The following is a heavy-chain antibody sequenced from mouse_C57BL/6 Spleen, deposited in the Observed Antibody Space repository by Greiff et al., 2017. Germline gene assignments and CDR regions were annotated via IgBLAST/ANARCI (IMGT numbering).Heavy chain of an antibody. CDR2: INPSTGGT. D-gene: IGHD4-1*01. Sequence: VQLQQSGPELVKPGASVKISCKASGYSFTGYYMNWVKQSPEKSLEWIGEINPSTGGTTYNQKFKAKATLTVDKSSSTAYMQLKSLTSEDSAVYYCARENLGRRAMDYWGQGTSVTVSS. CDR3: ARENLGRRAMDY. CDR1: GYSFTGYY. V-gene: IGHV1-42*01. J-gene: IGHJ4*01.